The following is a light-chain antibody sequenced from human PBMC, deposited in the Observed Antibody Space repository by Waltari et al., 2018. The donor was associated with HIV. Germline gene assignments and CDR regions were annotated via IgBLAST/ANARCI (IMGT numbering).Light chain of an antibody. CDR1: QHINIY. CDR2: SAS. Sequence: DIQMTQSPSSPSAFVRGKVTITCRASQHINIYLNWYQQKPGKAPTLLISSASILQSGVPSRFSGSGSGTQFALIIDGLQPEDSATYFCQQSYGLPFIFGGGTKVQI. J-gene: IGKJ4*01. CDR3: QQSYGLPFI. V-gene: IGKV1-39*01.